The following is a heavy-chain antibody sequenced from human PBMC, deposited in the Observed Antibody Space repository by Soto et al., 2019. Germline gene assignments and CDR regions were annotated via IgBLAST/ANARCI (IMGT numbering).Heavy chain of an antibody. Sequence: QVQLVQSGAEEKKPGASVKVSCKASGYTFTGYAMHWVRQAPGQRLEWMGWINVGNGNTKYSQKFQGRVTITRDTSASTAYMELSSLRSEDTAMYYCARAVAVAADFDYWGQGTLVTVSS. CDR1: GYTFTGYA. CDR2: INVGNGNT. J-gene: IGHJ4*02. D-gene: IGHD6-19*01. CDR3: ARAVAVAADFDY. V-gene: IGHV1-3*05.